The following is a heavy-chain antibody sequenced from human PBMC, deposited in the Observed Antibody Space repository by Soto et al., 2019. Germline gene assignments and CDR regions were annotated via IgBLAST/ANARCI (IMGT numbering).Heavy chain of an antibody. CDR1: GYTFTSYY. V-gene: IGHV1-69*13. CDR2: IVPVFGRP. D-gene: IGHD5-12*01. Sequence: SVKVSCKASGYTFTSYYMHWVRQAPGQGLEWMGGIVPVFGRPNYAQRFRGRLTITADESTSTGYMELISLRSDDTAVYYCAREGSGYNFWGQGTQVTVSS. CDR3: AREGSGYNF. J-gene: IGHJ4*02.